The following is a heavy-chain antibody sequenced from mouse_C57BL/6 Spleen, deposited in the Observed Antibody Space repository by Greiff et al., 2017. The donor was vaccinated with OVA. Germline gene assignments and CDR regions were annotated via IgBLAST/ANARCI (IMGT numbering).Heavy chain of an antibody. J-gene: IGHJ4*01. CDR2: IDPSDSYT. V-gene: IGHV1-50*01. CDR1: GYTFTSYW. CDR3: ARKDYGYQPYCAMDY. Sequence: QVQLQQPGAELVKPGASVKLSCKASGYTFTSYWMQWVKQRPGQGLEWIGEIDPSDSYTNYNQKFKGKATLTVDTSSSTAYMQLSSLTSEDSAVYYCARKDYGYQPYCAMDYWGQGTSVTVSS. D-gene: IGHD2-2*01.